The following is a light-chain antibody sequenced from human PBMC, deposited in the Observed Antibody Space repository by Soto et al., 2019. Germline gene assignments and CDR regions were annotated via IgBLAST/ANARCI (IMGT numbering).Light chain of an antibody. V-gene: IGKV1-17*01. Sequence: IQMTQFQSSRSSSVGDRVTITCRASQGIRNDLGWYQQRPGKAPKRLIYAASTLQPGVPSRFSVSGSGTDGTITISRLKPEDGSTYYCLQPNTYTRTFGQGTKVDIK. CDR2: AAS. J-gene: IGKJ1*01. CDR1: QGIRND. CDR3: LQPNTYTRT.